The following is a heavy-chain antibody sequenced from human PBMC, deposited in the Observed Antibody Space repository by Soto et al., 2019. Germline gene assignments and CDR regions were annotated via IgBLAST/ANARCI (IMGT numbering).Heavy chain of an antibody. CDR2: VYYTGST. J-gene: IGHJ4*02. CDR1: GGYISGSH. V-gene: IGHV4-59*01. Sequence: SETVSLTCSVSGGYISGSHWSWMRQSPGKGLEWLGYVYYTGSTNYSPSLRSRVSISVDTSKNEFSLRLSSVTAADTAVYFCARSVAVPGAHIDYWGQGTQVTVSS. CDR3: ARSVAVPGAHIDY. D-gene: IGHD6-19*01.